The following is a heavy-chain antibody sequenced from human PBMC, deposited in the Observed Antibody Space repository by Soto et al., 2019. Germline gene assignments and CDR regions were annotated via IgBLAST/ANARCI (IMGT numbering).Heavy chain of an antibody. CDR2: IWYDGSNK. CDR3: ATQAFDYGDYLDY. D-gene: IGHD4-17*01. J-gene: IGHJ4*02. CDR1: GFTFSSYG. V-gene: IGHV3-33*01. Sequence: QVQLVESGGGVVQPGRSLRLSCAASGFTFSSYGMHWVRQAPGKGLEWVAVIWYDGSNKYYADSVKGRFTISRDNSKNTLYLQMNSLRAEDTAVYYCATQAFDYGDYLDYWGQGTLVTVSS.